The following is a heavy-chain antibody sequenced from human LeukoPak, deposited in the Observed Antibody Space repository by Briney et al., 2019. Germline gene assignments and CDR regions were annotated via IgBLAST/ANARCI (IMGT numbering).Heavy chain of an antibody. Sequence: GGSLRLSCVVSGFTLSGHSINWVRQAPGKGLEWVSVISTGGDTTYYAESVKGRFTISRDNSKNTLFLQMKSLRAEDTAIYYCAKKLPLSGLGYYFDYWGQGTLVTVSS. J-gene: IGHJ4*02. CDR1: GFTLSGHS. CDR2: ISTGGDTT. CDR3: AKKLPLSGLGYYFDY. V-gene: IGHV3-23*01. D-gene: IGHD3-3*01.